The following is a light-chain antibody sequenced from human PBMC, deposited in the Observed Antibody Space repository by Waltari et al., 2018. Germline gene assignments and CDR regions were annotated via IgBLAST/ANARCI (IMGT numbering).Light chain of an antibody. V-gene: IGKV3-15*01. CDR3: QQYNNWPPYT. J-gene: IGKJ2*01. CDR2: DTS. Sequence: EVVLTQSPATLSLSPGETATLSCRASQNVVGNLAWYQQKPGQAPRLLIYDTSTRATSNPARFSGSGSGTEFTLTISSLQSEDFAVYYCQQYNNWPPYTFGQGTKLQIK. CDR1: QNVVGN.